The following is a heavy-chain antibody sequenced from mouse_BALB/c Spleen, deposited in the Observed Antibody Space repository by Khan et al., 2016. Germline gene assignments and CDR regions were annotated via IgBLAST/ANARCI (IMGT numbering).Heavy chain of an antibody. J-gene: IGHJ3*01. CDR3: ARGVTGTSGFAY. CDR2: INPGSGGT. V-gene: IGHV1-54*01. D-gene: IGHD4-1*01. CDR1: GYAFTNYL. Sequence: QVQLKESGAELVRPGTSVKVSCKASGYAFTNYLIEWVKQRPGQGLEWIGVINPGSGGTNYNEKFKGKATLTADKSSSTAYMQLSSLTSDDSAVYFCARGVTGTSGFAYWGQGTLVTVSA.